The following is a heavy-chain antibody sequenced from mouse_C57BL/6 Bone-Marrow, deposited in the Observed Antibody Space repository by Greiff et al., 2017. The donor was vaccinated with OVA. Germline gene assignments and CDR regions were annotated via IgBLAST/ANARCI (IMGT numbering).Heavy chain of an antibody. J-gene: IGHJ2*01. V-gene: IGHV5-4*01. CDR3: ARDSHDYGSSDDY. CDR1: GFTFSSYA. CDR2: LRDGGRYT. D-gene: IGHD1-1*01. Sequence: EVHLVESGGGLVKPGGSLKISCAASGFTFSSYAMSWVRQTPDKRLEWVATLRDGGRYTYYPANVQGRFTIARDNAKNNLCLPMSHLTSEDTARYDSARDSHDYGSSDDYWGQGTTRTVSS.